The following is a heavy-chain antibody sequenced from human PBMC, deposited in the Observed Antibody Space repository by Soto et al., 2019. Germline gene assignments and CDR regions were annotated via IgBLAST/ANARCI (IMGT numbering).Heavy chain of an antibody. J-gene: IGHJ4*02. CDR3: TREGFDHRPDY. CDR1: GDSISSPNW. CDR2: MFASGSS. Sequence: QVQLQESGPGLVKPSETLSLTCAVSGDSISSPNWWSWYRQTPGKGLELIGEMFASGSSNYNPSLNGRVTISLDTSKNHFSLKLTSLTAADTAIYYCTREGFDHRPDYWGQGIPVTVSS. V-gene: IGHV4-4*02.